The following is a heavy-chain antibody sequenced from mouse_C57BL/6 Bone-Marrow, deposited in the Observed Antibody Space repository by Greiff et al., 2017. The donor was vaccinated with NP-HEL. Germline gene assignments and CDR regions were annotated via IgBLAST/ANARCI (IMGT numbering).Heavy chain of an antibody. CDR2: IYPRSGNT. CDR1: GYTFTSYG. CDR3: AIYDYVYFDY. Sequence: QVQLQQSGAELARPGASVKLSCKASGYTFTSYGISWVKQRTGQGLEWIGEIYPRSGNTYYNEKFKGKATLTAEKSSSTAYMQLSSLTSEDSAVYFCAIYDYVYFDYWGQGTTLTVSS. D-gene: IGHD2-4*01. V-gene: IGHV1-81*01. J-gene: IGHJ2*01.